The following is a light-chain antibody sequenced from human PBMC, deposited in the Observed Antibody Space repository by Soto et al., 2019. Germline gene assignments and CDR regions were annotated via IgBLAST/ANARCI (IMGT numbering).Light chain of an antibody. V-gene: IGKV1-33*01. Sequence: DIQMTQSPSPLSASVGDRVTITCQASQDIGNRFNWYQQKPGKAPKLLVYDASNWHSGVPSRFSGHGSGTDFTLSITNLQAEDFATYYCQQCAILPALTFGPGTKLDIK. J-gene: IGKJ3*01. CDR1: QDIGNR. CDR3: QQCAILPALT. CDR2: DAS.